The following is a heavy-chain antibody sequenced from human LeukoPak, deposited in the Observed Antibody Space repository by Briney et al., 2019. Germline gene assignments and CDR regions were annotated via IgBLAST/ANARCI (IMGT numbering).Heavy chain of an antibody. CDR1: GGSISSSSYY. V-gene: IGHV4-39*01. CDR2: IYYSGST. D-gene: IGHD3-3*01. J-gene: IGHJ5*01. CDR3: ARRSLEWLSFDS. Sequence: SETLSLTCTVSGGSISSSSYYWGWIRQPPGKGLEWIGSIYYSGSTYYNPSLKSRVTIPVDTSKNQFSLKLSSVTAADTAVYYCARRSLEWLSFDSWGQGTLVTVSS.